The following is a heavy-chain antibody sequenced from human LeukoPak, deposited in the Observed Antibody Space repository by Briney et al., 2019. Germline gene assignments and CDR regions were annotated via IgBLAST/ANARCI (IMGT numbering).Heavy chain of an antibody. CDR2: INHSGST. CDR1: GGSFSGYY. D-gene: IGHD3-22*01. J-gene: IGHJ4*02. CDR3: ARPYYDSSGYYFYYSDY. Sequence: SETLSLTCAVYGGSFSGYYWSWIRQPPGKGLEWIGEINHSGSTNYNPSLKSRVTISVDTSKNQFSLKLSSVTAADTAVYYCARPYYDSSGYYFYYSDYWGQGTLVTVSS. V-gene: IGHV4-34*01.